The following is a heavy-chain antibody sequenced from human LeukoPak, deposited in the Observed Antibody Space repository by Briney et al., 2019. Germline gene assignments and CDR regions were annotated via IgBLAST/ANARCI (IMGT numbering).Heavy chain of an antibody. J-gene: IGHJ4*02. D-gene: IGHD1-26*01. V-gene: IGHV3-23*01. Sequence: GGSLRLSCAASGFIFSTYPMSWVRQAPGKGLEWVSAITGSGDSTFYADSVKGRCTISRDNSKNTLSLQMNTLRAEDTAVYYCAKENPVGGTNYFDYWGQGTLVTVSS. CDR1: GFIFSTYP. CDR3: AKENPVGGTNYFDY. CDR2: ITGSGDST.